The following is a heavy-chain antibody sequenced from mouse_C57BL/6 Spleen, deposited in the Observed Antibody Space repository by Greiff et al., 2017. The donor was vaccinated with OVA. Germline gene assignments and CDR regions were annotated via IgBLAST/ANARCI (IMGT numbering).Heavy chain of an antibody. J-gene: IGHJ4*01. CDR2: ISDGGSYT. CDR1: GFTFSSYA. V-gene: IGHV5-4*01. Sequence: EVKLVESGGGLVKPGGSLKLSCAASGFTFSSYAMSWVRQTPEKRLEWVATISDGGSYTYYPDNVKGRFTISRDNAKNNLYLQMSHLKSEDTAMYYCARDRLYYYAMDDWGQGTSVTVSS. CDR3: ARDRLYYYAMDD.